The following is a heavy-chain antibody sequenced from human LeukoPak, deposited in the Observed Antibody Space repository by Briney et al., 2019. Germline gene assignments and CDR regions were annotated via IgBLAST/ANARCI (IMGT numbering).Heavy chain of an antibody. CDR3: ARARPAGDFDY. CDR1: GGSISSSSYY. CDR2: IYYSGST. Sequence: SETLSLTCTVSGGSISSSSYYWGWIRQPPGKGLEWIGSIYYSGSTYYNPSLKSRVTISVDTSKNQFSLKLSSVTAADTAVYYCARARPAGDFDYWGQGTLVTVSS. J-gene: IGHJ4*02. D-gene: IGHD3-10*01. V-gene: IGHV4-39*07.